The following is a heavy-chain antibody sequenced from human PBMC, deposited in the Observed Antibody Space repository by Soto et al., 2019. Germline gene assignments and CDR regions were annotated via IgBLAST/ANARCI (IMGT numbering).Heavy chain of an antibody. D-gene: IGHD3-9*01. Sequence: QVQLVESGGGVVQPGRSLRLSCAASGFTFSSYGMHWVRQAPGKGLEWVAVILYDGSNTYYADSVKGRFTISRDNSKNTLYLQMNSLRAEDTAVYYCARGPVLYDIVTGRSLDYWGQGTLVTVSS. CDR2: ILYDGSNT. CDR1: GFTFSSYG. CDR3: ARGPVLYDIVTGRSLDY. J-gene: IGHJ4*02. V-gene: IGHV3-33*01.